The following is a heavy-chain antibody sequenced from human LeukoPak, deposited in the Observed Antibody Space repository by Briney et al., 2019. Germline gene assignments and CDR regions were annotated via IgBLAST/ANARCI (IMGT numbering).Heavy chain of an antibody. CDR2: IYTSGST. V-gene: IGHV4-61*02. Sequence: SETLSLTCTVSGGSISSGSYYWSWIRQPAGKGLEWIGRIYTSGSTNYNPSLKSRVTISVDTSKNQFSLKLSSVTAADTAVYYCARDQWLVLPTGSSMAYYYYMDVWGKGTTVTISS. J-gene: IGHJ6*03. D-gene: IGHD6-19*01. CDR3: ARDQWLVLPTGSSMAYYYYMDV. CDR1: GGSISSGSYY.